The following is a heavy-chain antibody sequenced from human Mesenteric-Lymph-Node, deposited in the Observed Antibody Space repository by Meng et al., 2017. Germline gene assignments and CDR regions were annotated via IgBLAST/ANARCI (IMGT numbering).Heavy chain of an antibody. J-gene: IGHJ5*02. Sequence: VLLLDSGGGFVEPGGSLSLSCSASGFTFSSYGMHWVRQAPGKGLEWVAVIWYDGSNKYYSDSVKGRFTISRDNSKNTLYLQMNSLRAEDTAVYYCAREQQLGWFDPWGQGTLVTVSS. D-gene: IGHD6-13*01. CDR1: GFTFSSYG. V-gene: IGHV3-33*08. CDR2: IWYDGSNK. CDR3: AREQQLGWFDP.